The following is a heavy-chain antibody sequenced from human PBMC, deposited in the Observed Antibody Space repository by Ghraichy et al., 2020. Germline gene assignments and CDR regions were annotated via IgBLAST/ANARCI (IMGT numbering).Heavy chain of an antibody. D-gene: IGHD4-11*01. Sequence: GSLRLSCAASGFTFSSYGMHWVRQAPGKGLEWVAVISYDGSNKYYADSVKGRFTISRDNSKNTLYLQMNSLRAEDTAVYYCAKDLVTGASGMDVWGQGTTVTVSS. CDR1: GFTFSSYG. J-gene: IGHJ6*02. CDR3: AKDLVTGASGMDV. V-gene: IGHV3-30*18. CDR2: ISYDGSNK.